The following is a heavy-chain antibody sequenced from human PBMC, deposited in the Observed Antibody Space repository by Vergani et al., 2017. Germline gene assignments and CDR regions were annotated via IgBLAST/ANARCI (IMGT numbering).Heavy chain of an antibody. D-gene: IGHD1-26*01. CDR2: IYPGDSDT. J-gene: IGHJ4*02. CDR3: AKGGATTSPPYFDY. CDR1: GYRFTMHW. Sequence: EVQLVQSGPEVKKPGESLKISCKASGYRFTMHWIGWVRQMPGKGLELMGIIYPGDSDTRYSPSFQGQATISADKSISTAYLQWSSQKVSDTAMYYCAKGGATTSPPYFDYWGQGTLVTVSA. V-gene: IGHV5-51*01.